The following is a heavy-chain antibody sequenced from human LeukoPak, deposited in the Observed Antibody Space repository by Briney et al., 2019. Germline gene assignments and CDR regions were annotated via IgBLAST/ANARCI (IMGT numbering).Heavy chain of an antibody. D-gene: IGHD1-26*01. V-gene: IGHV4-59*01. Sequence: SGTLSLSCTVAGGSISSYYWSWIRQPPCEGLEWSGYIYYSGSTNYTPSLKSRVTISVDTSKNQFSLKLSSVTAADTAVYYCARDLHGWELPNREYYYYMDVWGKGTTVTVSS. CDR2: IYYSGST. CDR1: GGSISSYY. CDR3: ARDLHGWELPNREYYYYMDV. J-gene: IGHJ6*03.